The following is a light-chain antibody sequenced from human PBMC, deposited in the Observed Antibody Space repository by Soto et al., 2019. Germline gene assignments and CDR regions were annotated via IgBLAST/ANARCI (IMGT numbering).Light chain of an antibody. Sequence: DIQMTQSPSTLSASVGDRVTITCRASQSISSWLAWYQQKPGKAPKVLINKASSLESGVPSRFSGSGSGTEFTLTISSLQPDDSATYYCQQYNSYPPYTFGQGTKLEIK. CDR3: QQYNSYPPYT. V-gene: IGKV1-5*03. CDR2: KAS. CDR1: QSISSW. J-gene: IGKJ2*01.